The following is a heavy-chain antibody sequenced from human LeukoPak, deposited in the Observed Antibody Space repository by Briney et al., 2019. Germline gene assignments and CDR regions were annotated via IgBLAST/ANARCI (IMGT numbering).Heavy chain of an antibody. V-gene: IGHV4-34*01. CDR2: INHSGST. CDR3: ARGVVTAVRFDY. CDR1: GGSFSGYY. D-gene: IGHD2-21*02. J-gene: IGHJ4*02. Sequence: SETLSLTCAVYGGSFSGYYWSWIRQPPGKGLEWIGEINHSGSTNYNPSLKSRVTIPVDTPKNQFSLKLSSVTAADTAVYYCARGVVTAVRFDYWGQGTLVTVSS.